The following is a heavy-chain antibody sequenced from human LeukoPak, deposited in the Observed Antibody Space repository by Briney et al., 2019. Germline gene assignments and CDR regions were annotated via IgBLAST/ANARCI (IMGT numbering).Heavy chain of an antibody. J-gene: IGHJ5*02. V-gene: IGHV4-4*07. CDR2: IYTSGST. CDR1: GGSISSYY. Sequence: SETLSLTCTVSGGSISSYYWSWIRQPAGKGLEWIGRIYTSGSTNYNPSLKSRVTMSVDTSKNQFSLKLSSVTAADTAVYYCARDRLDLWFGELLGNWFDPWGQGILVTVSS. CDR3: ARDRLDLWFGELLGNWFDP. D-gene: IGHD3-10*01.